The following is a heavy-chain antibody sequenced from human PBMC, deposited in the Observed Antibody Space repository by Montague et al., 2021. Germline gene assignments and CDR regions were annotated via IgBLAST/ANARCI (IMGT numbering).Heavy chain of an antibody. D-gene: IGHD3-9*01. CDR1: GASITSGGYY. V-gene: IGHV4-61*02. CDR2: INTSGNT. Sequence: TLSLTCTVSGASITSGGYYWTWIRQPAGKGLEWIGRINTSGNTDYNPSLSSRVTILVDTSRNHFPLTLYSVTAADTATYFCARGPRNYGMLTGYYGFYYYGLDVWGQGTTVTVSS. CDR3: ARGPRNYGMLTGYYGFYYYGLDV. J-gene: IGHJ6*02.